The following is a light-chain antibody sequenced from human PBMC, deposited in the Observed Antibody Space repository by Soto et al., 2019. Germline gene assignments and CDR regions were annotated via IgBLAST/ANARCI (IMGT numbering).Light chain of an antibody. Sequence: QSVLTQPASVSGSPGQSITISCTGTSSDVGGYNYVSWYQQHPDKAPKLMIYEVSNRPSGVSHRFSGSKSGNTASLTISGLQAEDEADYYCSSYASSSTSFGTGTKVTVL. CDR1: SSDVGGYNY. CDR3: SSYASSSTS. J-gene: IGLJ1*01. CDR2: EVS. V-gene: IGLV2-14*03.